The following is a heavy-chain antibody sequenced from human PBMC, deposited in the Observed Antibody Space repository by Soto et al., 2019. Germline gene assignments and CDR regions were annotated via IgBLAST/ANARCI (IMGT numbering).Heavy chain of an antibody. CDR3: ARGMTTHYYYYYYMDV. J-gene: IGHJ6*03. V-gene: IGHV4-59*01. Sequence: PSETLFLTCTVSGDTISSYYCHSIRHPTGKGLEGIGYIYYSGSTNYNPCLKTRVTIAVDTSKNQFSLKLSSVIAADSAVYYCARGMTTHYYYYYYMDVWREGTTVTVSS. D-gene: IGHD4-4*01. CDR1: GDTISSYY. CDR2: IYYSGST.